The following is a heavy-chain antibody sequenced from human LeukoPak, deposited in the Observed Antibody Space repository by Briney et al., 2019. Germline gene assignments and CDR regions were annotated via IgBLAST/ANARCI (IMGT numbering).Heavy chain of an antibody. CDR2: VSVYKGNT. Sequence: ASVTVSCKASGYTFTIYGISWVRQAPGQGLEWMGWVSVYKGNTNYAQMLQGRVTFTTDTSTSTAYMELRSLRSDDPAVYYCASGLDYGGNQFDYWGQGTLVTVSS. V-gene: IGHV1-18*01. CDR1: GYTFTIYG. J-gene: IGHJ4*02. D-gene: IGHD4-23*01. CDR3: ASGLDYGGNQFDY.